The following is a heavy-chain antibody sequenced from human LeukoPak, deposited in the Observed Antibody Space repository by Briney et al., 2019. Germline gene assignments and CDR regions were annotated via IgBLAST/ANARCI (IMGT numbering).Heavy chain of an antibody. CDR1: GGSISSYY. V-gene: IGHV4-59*08. J-gene: IGHJ4*02. CDR3: ARLTQYDFWSGYPHFDC. Sequence: SETLSLTCTVSGGSISSYYWSWIRQPPGKGLEWIGYIYYSGSTNYNPSLRSRVTISVDTSNNQFSLKLSSVTAADTAVYYCARLTQYDFWSGYPHFDCWGQGTLVTVSS. CDR2: IYYSGST. D-gene: IGHD3-3*01.